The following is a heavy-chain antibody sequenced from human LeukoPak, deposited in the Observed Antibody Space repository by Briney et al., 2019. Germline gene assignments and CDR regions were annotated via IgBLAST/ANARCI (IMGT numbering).Heavy chain of an antibody. J-gene: IGHJ4*02. CDR2: IYHSGST. V-gene: IGHV4-38-2*01. D-gene: IGHD5-12*01. Sequence: PSETLSLTCAVSGYSISSGYYWGWIRQPPGKGLEWIGSIYHSGSTYYNPSLKSRVTISVDTSKNQFSLKLSSVTAADTAVYYCGRQYPGGIVAAYYFDYWGQGTLVTVSS. CDR1: GYSISSGYY. CDR3: GRQYPGGIVAAYYFDY.